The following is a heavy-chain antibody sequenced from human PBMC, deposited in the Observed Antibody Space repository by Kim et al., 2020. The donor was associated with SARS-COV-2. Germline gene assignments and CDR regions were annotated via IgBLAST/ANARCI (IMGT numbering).Heavy chain of an antibody. D-gene: IGHD2-2*02. CDR2: INHSGST. CDR3: ARGRAGVVPAPVLGLGPYYDYYAMDV. Sequence: SETLSLTCAGYGGSFSDYNWSWLRQPPGKGPEWVGEINHSGSTNASPSVKSRITISVDTSKSQFSLTLKSMTATDTAVYYCARGRAGVVPAPVLGLGPYYDYYAMDVWGRGTPVAVSS. V-gene: IGHV4-34*01. CDR1: GGSFSDYN. J-gene: IGHJ6*02.